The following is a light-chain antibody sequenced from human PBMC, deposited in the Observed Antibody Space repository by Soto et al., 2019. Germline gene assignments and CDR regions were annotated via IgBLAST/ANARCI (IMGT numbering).Light chain of an antibody. CDR1: SADFGLYYY. CDR2: EVN. CDR3: MSLGSTRVPIV. V-gene: IGLV2-14*01. J-gene: IGLJ1*01. Sequence: QSVLTQPASMSGSPGQSITIPSTGTSADFGLYYYVSWYHHHPGKAPKLLISEVNVRPSHISVRFSASTAGNAASLTFCALRDEDEASYYCMSLGSTRVPIVFGTGTKVTVL.